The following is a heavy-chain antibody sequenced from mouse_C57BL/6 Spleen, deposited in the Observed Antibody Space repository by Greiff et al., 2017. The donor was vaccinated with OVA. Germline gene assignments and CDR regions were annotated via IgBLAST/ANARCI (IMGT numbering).Heavy chain of an antibody. CDR1: GFTFSSYG. Sequence: VQLQQSGGDLVKPGGSLKLSCAASGFTFSSYGMSWVRQTPDKRLEWVATISSGGSYTYYPDSVKGRFTISRDNAKNTLYLQMSSLKSEDTAMYYCARRGYGNYEDYWGQGTTLTVSS. V-gene: IGHV5-6*01. CDR3: ARRGYGNYEDY. D-gene: IGHD2-10*02. CDR2: ISSGGSYT. J-gene: IGHJ2*01.